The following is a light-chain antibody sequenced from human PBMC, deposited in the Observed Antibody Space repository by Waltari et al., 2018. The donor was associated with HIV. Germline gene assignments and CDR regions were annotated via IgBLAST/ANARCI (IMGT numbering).Light chain of an antibody. V-gene: IGLV3-1*01. CDR1: TLGDKF. CDR2: QDT. J-gene: IGLJ1*01. CDR3: QAWDNKTGV. Sequence: SYDLIQPPSVSVSPGQTARITCSGDTLGDKFASWYQQRAGQSPVLVISQDTKRPSGIPERFSGSNSGNTATLTINGTQPMDEADYYCQAWDNKTGVFGPGTKVTVV.